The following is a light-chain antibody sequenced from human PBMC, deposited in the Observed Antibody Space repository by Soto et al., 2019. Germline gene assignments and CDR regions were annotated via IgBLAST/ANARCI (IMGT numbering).Light chain of an antibody. CDR2: DVS. CDR1: YSDIGSYND. J-gene: IGLJ2*01. V-gene: IGLV2-11*01. CDR3: CSYARTYRLMI. Sequence: QSALTQPRSVSGSPRQSVTISCTGTYSDIGSYNDVSWYQHHPAKAPRLMIFDVSQRPSGVPDRFSGSKSGNTASLTISGLQTEDEADYYCCSYARTYRLMIFGEGTKLTVL.